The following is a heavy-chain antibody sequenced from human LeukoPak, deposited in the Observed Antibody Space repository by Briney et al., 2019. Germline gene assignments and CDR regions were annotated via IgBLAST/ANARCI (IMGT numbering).Heavy chain of an antibody. V-gene: IGHV4-39*01. CDR2: IYYSGST. Sequence: PSETLSLTCTVPGGSISSSSYYWGWIRQPPGKGLEWIGSIYYSGSTYYNPSLKSRVTISVDTSKNQFSLKLSSVTAADTAVYYCARHCSDLYGDYVPGVRAWYWFDPWGQGTLVTVSS. CDR1: GGSISSSSYY. CDR3: ARHCSDLYGDYVPGVRAWYWFDP. J-gene: IGHJ5*02. D-gene: IGHD4-17*01.